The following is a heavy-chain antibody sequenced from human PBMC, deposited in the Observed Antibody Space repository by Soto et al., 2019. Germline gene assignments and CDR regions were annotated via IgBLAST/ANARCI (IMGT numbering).Heavy chain of an antibody. Sequence: EVQLVESGGGLVQPGGSLRLSCAASGFTFSSYWMSWVRQAPGKGLEWVANIKQDGSEKYYVDSVKGRFTISRDNAKNSLYLQMNSLRAEDTAVYYCARTLPTLHVYSSRWYGYWYFDLWGRGTLVTVSS. CDR1: GFTFSSYW. V-gene: IGHV3-7*01. J-gene: IGHJ2*01. CDR2: IKQDGSEK. CDR3: ARTLPTLHVYSSRWYGYWYFDL. D-gene: IGHD6-19*01.